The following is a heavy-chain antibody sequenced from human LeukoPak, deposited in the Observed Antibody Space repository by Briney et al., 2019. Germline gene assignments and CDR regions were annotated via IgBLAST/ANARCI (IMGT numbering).Heavy chain of an antibody. D-gene: IGHD3-9*01. Sequence: GGSLRLSCAASGFTFSSYGMHWVRQAPGKGLEWVAVIWYDGSNKYYADSVKGRFTISRDNSKNTLYLQMNSLRAEDTAVDYCTRVLSFDWSYYFDYWGQGTLVTVSS. V-gene: IGHV3-33*01. CDR3: TRVLSFDWSYYFDY. J-gene: IGHJ4*02. CDR1: GFTFSSYG. CDR2: IWYDGSNK.